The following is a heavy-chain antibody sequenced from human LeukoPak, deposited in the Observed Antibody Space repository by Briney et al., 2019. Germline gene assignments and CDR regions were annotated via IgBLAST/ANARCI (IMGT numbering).Heavy chain of an antibody. CDR3: ARGGYYGSGNDFRFDP. V-gene: IGHV4-34*01. D-gene: IGHD3-10*01. J-gene: IGHJ5*02. Sequence: PSETLSLTCAVYGGSFNGYYWSWIRQPPGKGLEWIGEINHSGSTNYSPSLKSRVTISVETSKNQFSLKLKSVTAADTAVYYCARGGYYGSGNDFRFDPWGQGTLVTVSS. CDR2: INHSGST. CDR1: GGSFNGYY.